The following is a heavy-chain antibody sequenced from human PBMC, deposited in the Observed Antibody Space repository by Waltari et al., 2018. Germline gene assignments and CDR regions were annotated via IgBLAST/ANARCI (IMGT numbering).Heavy chain of an antibody. CDR1: GGTLSCYT. J-gene: IGHJ3*02. CDR3: ARSSSGWYWGAFDI. CDR2: IMPILVIA. D-gene: IGHD6-19*01. V-gene: IGHV1-69*02. Sequence: QVQLLQSGAAVKKPGSSVKVSCQASGGTLSCYTISWLRPSPGQGLEWMGRIMPILVIANYAQKFQGRVTITADKSTSTAYMELSSLRSEDTAVYYCARSSSGWYWGAFDIWGQGTMVTVSS.